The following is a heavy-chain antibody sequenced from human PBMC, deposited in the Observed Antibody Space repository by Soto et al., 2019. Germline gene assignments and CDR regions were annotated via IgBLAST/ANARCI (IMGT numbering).Heavy chain of an antibody. CDR2: ISSSSSYT. CDR1: GFTFSDYY. J-gene: IGHJ4*02. V-gene: IGHV3-11*05. D-gene: IGHD4-17*01. Sequence: QVQLVESGGGLVKPGGSLRLSCAASGFTFSDYYMSWIRQAPGKGLEWVSYISSSSSYTNYADSVKGRFTISRDNAKNSRYLQMNSLRAEDTAVYYCARDVRNDYGAEDYWGQGTLVTVSS. CDR3: ARDVRNDYGAEDY.